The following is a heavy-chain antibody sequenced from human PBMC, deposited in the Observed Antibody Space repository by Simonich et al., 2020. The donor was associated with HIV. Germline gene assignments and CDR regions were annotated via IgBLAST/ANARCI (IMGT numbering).Heavy chain of an antibody. CDR3: ARRHPTTVTTPYFDY. CDR1: GGSFSGNY. D-gene: IGHD4-17*01. CDR2: INHSGST. Sequence: QVQLQQWGAGLLKPSETLSLTCAVYGGSFSGNYWSWIRQPPGKGLEWIGEINHSGSTNYNPSLNSRVTISVDTSKNQFSLKLSSVTAADTAVYYCARRHPTTVTTPYFDYWGQGTLVTVSS. V-gene: IGHV4-34*01. J-gene: IGHJ4*02.